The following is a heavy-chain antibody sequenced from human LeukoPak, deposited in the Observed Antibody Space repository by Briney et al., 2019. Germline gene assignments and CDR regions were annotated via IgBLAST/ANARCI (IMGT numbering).Heavy chain of an antibody. V-gene: IGHV1-69*13. J-gene: IGHJ5*02. CDR3: ASSVDTAMALS. D-gene: IGHD5-18*01. Sequence: SVKVSCMPSGGTFSSYAISWVRQAPGQGVEWMGGIIPIFGTANYAQKFQGRVTITADESTSTTYMELSSLRSEDTAVYYCASSVDTAMALSWGQGTLVTVSS. CDR1: GGTFSSYA. CDR2: IIPIFGTA.